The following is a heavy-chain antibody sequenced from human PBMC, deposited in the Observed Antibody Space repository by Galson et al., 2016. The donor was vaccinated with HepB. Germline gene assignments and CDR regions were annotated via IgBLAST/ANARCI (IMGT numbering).Heavy chain of an antibody. V-gene: IGHV3-13*01. D-gene: IGHD2-8*01. Sequence: SLRLSCAASGFTFSSYDMHWVRQATGKGLEWVSAIGTAGDTYYPGSVKGRFTISRENAKHSLYLQMNSLRAGDTAVYYCARESRGYCTNGVCYSVGAFDIWGQGTMVTVSS. CDR1: GFTFSSYD. J-gene: IGHJ3*02. CDR2: IGTAGDT. CDR3: ARESRGYCTNGVCYSVGAFDI.